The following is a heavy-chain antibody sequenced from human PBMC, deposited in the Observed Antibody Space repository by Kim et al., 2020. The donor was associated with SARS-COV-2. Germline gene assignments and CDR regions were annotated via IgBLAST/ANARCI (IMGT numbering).Heavy chain of an antibody. V-gene: IGHV1-3*01. J-gene: IGHJ4*02. Sequence: TFQGRVTITRDTSASTAYMELTSLRSEDTAIYYCARGSGWAFDYWGQGTLVTVAS. D-gene: IGHD6-19*01. CDR3: ARGSGWAFDY.